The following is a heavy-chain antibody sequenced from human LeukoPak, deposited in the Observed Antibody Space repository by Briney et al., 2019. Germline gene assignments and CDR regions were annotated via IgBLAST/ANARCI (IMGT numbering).Heavy chain of an antibody. D-gene: IGHD5-24*01. Sequence: PSQTLSLTCTVSGGSISSGGYYWSWIRQHPGKGLEWIGCIYYSGSTYYNPSLKSRVTISVDTSKNQFSLKLSSVTAADTAVYYCARGALVATRFDYWGQGTLVTVSS. CDR2: IYYSGST. CDR1: GGSISSGGYY. V-gene: IGHV4-31*03. CDR3: ARGALVATRFDY. J-gene: IGHJ4*02.